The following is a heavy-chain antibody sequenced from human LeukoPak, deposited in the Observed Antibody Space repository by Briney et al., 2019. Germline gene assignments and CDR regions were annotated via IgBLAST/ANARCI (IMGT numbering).Heavy chain of an antibody. Sequence: GGSLRLSCAASGFTFSSYGMHWVRQAPGKGLEWVAFIRYDGSDKYYADSVKGRFILSRDNSRNTLSLEMNSLRAEDTAVYYCAKDHVGTWSALDYWGQGTLVTVSS. CDR2: IRYDGSDK. J-gene: IGHJ4*02. CDR3: AKDHVGTWSALDY. D-gene: IGHD6-13*01. CDR1: GFTFSSYG. V-gene: IGHV3-30*02.